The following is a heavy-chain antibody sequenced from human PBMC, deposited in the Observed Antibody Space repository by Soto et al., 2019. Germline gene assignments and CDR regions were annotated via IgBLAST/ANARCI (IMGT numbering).Heavy chain of an antibody. V-gene: IGHV3-23*01. CDR3: AKERLEWELLDYFDY. D-gene: IGHD1-26*01. Sequence: PXVSLRLSCAASGFTFSSYAMSWVRQAPGKGLEWVSAISGSGGSTYYADSVKGRFTISRDNSKNTLYLQMNSLRAEDTAVYYCAKERLEWELLDYFDYWGQGTLVTVS. CDR1: GFTFSSYA. J-gene: IGHJ4*02. CDR2: ISGSGGST.